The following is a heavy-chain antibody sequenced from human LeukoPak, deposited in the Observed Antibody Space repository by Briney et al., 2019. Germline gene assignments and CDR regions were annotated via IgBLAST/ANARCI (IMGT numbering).Heavy chain of an antibody. CDR3: ASAYCGGDCYTGWGDDI. J-gene: IGHJ3*02. Sequence: GGSLRLSCAASGFTFSSYSMNWVRQAPGKGLEWVSSISSSSSYIYYADSVKGRFTISRDNAKNSLDLQMNSLRAEDTAVYYCASAYCGGDCYTGWGDDIWGQGTMVTVSS. CDR1: GFTFSSYS. V-gene: IGHV3-21*01. D-gene: IGHD2-21*02. CDR2: ISSSSSYI.